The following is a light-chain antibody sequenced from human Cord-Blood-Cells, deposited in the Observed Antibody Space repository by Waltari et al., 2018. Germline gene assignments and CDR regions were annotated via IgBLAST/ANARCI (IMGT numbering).Light chain of an antibody. J-gene: IGKJ2*03. CDR2: GAS. CDR3: QQYGSSPPYS. Sequence: EIVLTQSPGTLSLSPGERATLSCRASPSVSSSYLAWYQQKPGQAPRLLIYGASSRATGIPDRFIGSGSGTDFSLTISRLETEDFAVYYCQQYGSSPPYSFGQGTKLEIK. V-gene: IGKV3-20*01. CDR1: PSVSSSY.